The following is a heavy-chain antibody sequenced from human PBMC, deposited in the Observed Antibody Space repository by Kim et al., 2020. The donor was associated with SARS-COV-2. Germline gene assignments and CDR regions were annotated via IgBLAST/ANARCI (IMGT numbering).Heavy chain of an antibody. V-gene: IGHV4-39*01. CDR1: GGSISSSSYY. J-gene: IGHJ6*02. Sequence: SETLSLTCTVSGGSISSSSYYWGWIRQPPGKGLEWIGSIYYSGSTYYNPSLKSRVTISVDTSKNQFSLKLSSVTAADTAVYYCARREFGEFDVWGQGTTVTVSS. CDR2: IYYSGST. D-gene: IGHD3-10*01. CDR3: ARREFGEFDV.